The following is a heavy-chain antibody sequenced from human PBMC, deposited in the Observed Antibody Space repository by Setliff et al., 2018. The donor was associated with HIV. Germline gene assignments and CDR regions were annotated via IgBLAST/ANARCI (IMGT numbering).Heavy chain of an antibody. CDR3: AGVPGGGGNWFDP. V-gene: IGHV1-18*04. D-gene: IGHD3-16*01. J-gene: IGHJ5*02. CDR1: EYTFTDYF. CDR2: ISAYNGNT. Sequence: ASVKVSCKASEYTFTDYFIHWVRQAPGQGLERMGWISAYNGNTNYAQKLQGRVTMTSDTSTSTVYMELTSLTSEDTAMYFCAGVPGGGGNWFDPWGQGTLVTVSS.